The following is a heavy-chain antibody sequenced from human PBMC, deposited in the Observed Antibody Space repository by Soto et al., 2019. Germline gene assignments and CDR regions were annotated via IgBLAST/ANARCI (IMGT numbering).Heavy chain of an antibody. V-gene: IGHV1-18*04. Sequence: ASVKVSCKASGYTFTRYGISWVRQAPGQGLEWMGWISAYNGNTNYAQKLQGRVTMTTDTSTSTAYMELRSLRSDDTAVYYCASSSWDGRTDYWGQGTLVTVSS. CDR3: ASSSWDGRTDY. J-gene: IGHJ4*02. D-gene: IGHD6-13*01. CDR2: ISAYNGNT. CDR1: GYTFTRYG.